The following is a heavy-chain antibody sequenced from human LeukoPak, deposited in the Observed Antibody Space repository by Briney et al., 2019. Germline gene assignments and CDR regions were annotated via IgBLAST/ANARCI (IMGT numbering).Heavy chain of an antibody. D-gene: IGHD3-10*01. CDR1: GFTFSSYG. V-gene: IGHV3-33*06. CDR2: IWYDGSNK. Sequence: GGSLRLSCAASGFTFSSYGMHWVRQAPAKGLEWVAVIWYDGSNKYYADSVKGRFTISRDNSKNTLYLQMNSLRAEDTAVYYCAKEPPPRLLWSWFDPWGQGTLVTVSS. J-gene: IGHJ5*02. CDR3: AKEPPPRLLWSWFDP.